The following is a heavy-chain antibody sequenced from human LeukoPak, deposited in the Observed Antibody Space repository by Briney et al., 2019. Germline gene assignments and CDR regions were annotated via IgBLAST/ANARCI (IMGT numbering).Heavy chain of an antibody. CDR3: AKDLAYDSSGYLYYYYYGMDV. J-gene: IGHJ6*02. V-gene: IGHV3-30*18. CDR2: LSYDGSNK. CDR1: GFTFSSYG. D-gene: IGHD3-22*01. Sequence: GGSLRLSCAASGFTFSSYGMHWVRQAPGKGVEWVAVLSYDGSNKYYADSVKGRFTISRDNSKNTLYLQMNSLRAEDTAVYYCAKDLAYDSSGYLYYYYYGMDVWGQGTTVTVSS.